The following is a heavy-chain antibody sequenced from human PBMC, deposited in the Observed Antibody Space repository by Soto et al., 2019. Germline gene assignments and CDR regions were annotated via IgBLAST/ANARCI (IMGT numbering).Heavy chain of an antibody. J-gene: IGHJ4*02. CDR1: GYTFTGYY. D-gene: IGHD3-22*01. Sequence: ASVKVSCKASGYTFTGYYMHWVRQAPGQGLEWMGWINPNSGGTNYAQKFQGRVTMTRDTSISTAYMELSRLRSDDTAVYYCARGPRYYYDSSGSSYLDYWGQGTLVTAPQ. V-gene: IGHV1-2*02. CDR3: ARGPRYYYDSSGSSYLDY. CDR2: INPNSGGT.